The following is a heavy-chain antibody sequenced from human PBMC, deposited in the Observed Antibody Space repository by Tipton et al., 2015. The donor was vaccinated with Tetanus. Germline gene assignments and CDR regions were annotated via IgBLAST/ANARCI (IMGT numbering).Heavy chain of an antibody. Sequence: TLSLTCNVSGASINAGGYLWTWVRQHSGKGLEWIGNIYYTALTSYTPSLSGRVTISVDTSKNQFSLSLTSVTAADTAVYYCSRERITGPTGRYYAMDVWGQGTTVTVSS. CDR1: GASINAGGYL. D-gene: IGHD1-7*01. CDR3: SRERITGPTGRYYAMDV. J-gene: IGHJ6*01. V-gene: IGHV4-31*03. CDR2: IYYTALT.